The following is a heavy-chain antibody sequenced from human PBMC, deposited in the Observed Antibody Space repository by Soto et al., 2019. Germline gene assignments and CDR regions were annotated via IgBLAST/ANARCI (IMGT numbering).Heavy chain of an antibody. D-gene: IGHD3-22*01. J-gene: IGHJ4*02. CDR1: GYTFTNYY. CDR2: INPSGGST. V-gene: IGHV1-46*01. Sequence: QVQLVQSGAEMKKPGASVKVSCKASGYTFTNYYIHWVRQAPGQGLEWMGVINPSGGSTSYAQKFQGRVTMTRDTSKRTVYMELSSLRSEDTAVYYCASPYDSSGSPYLGYWGQGTLVTVSS. CDR3: ASPYDSSGSPYLGY.